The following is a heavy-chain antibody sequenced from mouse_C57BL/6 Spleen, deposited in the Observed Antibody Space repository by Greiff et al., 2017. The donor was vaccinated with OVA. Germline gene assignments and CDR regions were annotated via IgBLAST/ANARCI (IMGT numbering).Heavy chain of an antibody. V-gene: IGHV1-53*01. Sequence: QVQLQQPGTELVKPGASVKLSCKASGYTFTSYWMHWVKQRPGQGLEWIGNLNPSSGGTKYNEKFKSKATLPVDKSSSTAYMQLSSLTSEDSAVYYCARGGAQATSWFAYWGKGTLVTVSA. D-gene: IGHD3-2*02. CDR2: LNPSSGGT. CDR3: ARGGAQATSWFAY. J-gene: IGHJ3*01. CDR1: GYTFTSYW.